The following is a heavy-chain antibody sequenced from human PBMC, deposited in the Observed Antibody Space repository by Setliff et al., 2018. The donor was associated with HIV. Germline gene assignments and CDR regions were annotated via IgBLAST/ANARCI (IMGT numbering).Heavy chain of an antibody. CDR2: IYYSWST. Sequence: PSETLSLTCAVYGGSFSGYYWGWVRQPPGKGLEWIGSIYYSWSTYYNPSLQSRLTISVDTSRNQFSLKLNSVTAADTAVYYCARGEQLVDNWFDPWGQGTLVTVSS. CDR1: GGSFSGYY. J-gene: IGHJ5*02. CDR3: ARGEQLVDNWFDP. D-gene: IGHD6-13*01. V-gene: IGHV4-34*01.